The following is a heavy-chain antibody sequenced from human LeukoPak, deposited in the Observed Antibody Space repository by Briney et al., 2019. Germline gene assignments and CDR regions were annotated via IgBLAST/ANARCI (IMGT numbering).Heavy chain of an antibody. CDR2: IYYSGST. V-gene: IGHV4-39*07. CDR3: AREGSSTWFRYGMDV. Sequence: SETLSLTCTVSGGSISSSSYYWGWIRQPPGKGLEWIGSIYYSGSTYYNPSLKSRVTISVDTSKNQFSLKLSSVTAADTAVYYCAREGSSTWFRYGMDVWGQGTTVTVSS. CDR1: GGSISSSSYY. D-gene: IGHD6-13*01. J-gene: IGHJ6*02.